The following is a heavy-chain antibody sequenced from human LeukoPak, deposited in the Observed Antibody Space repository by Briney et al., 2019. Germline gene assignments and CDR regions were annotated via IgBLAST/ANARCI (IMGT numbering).Heavy chain of an antibody. CDR3: ARGPRGIAAAGSDY. CDR2: IYYSGST. CDR1: GGSISSGDYY. J-gene: IGHJ4*02. Sequence: SETLSLTCTVSGGSISSGDYYWSWIRQPPGKGLEWIGYIYYSGSTYYNPSLKSRVTISVDTSKNQFSLKLSSVTAADTAVYYCARGPRGIAAAGSDYWAREPWSPSPQ. D-gene: IGHD6-13*01. V-gene: IGHV4-30-4*01.